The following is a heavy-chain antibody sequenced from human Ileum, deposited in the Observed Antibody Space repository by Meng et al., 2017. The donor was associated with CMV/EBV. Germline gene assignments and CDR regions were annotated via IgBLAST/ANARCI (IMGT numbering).Heavy chain of an antibody. CDR3: VRVAGWRFDY. CDR2: VNPGNGKT. V-gene: IGHV1-3*03. Sequence: KVSCKASGYTFAIYGIHWVRQAPGQRLEWMGWVNPGNGKTKFSKEFQGRVNITRETSATTVHMELSSLRSEDTAIYYCVRVAGWRFDYWGQGTLVTVSS. D-gene: IGHD5-24*01. J-gene: IGHJ4*02. CDR1: GYTFAIYG.